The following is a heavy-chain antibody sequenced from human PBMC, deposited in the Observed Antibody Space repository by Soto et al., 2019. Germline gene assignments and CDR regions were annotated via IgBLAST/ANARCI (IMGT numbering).Heavy chain of an antibody. V-gene: IGHV4-30-4*01. CDR2: IYYSGST. Sequence: SKTRSRTWTVSGGSSSSGGYYWIWIRQPPGKGLEWIGYIYYSGSTYYNPSLKSRVTISVDTSKNQFSLKLSSVTAADTAVYYCARVNYVYYYGMDVWGQGTTVTVSS. CDR3: ARVNYVYYYGMDV. D-gene: IGHD4-4*01. CDR1: GGSSSSGGYY. J-gene: IGHJ6*02.